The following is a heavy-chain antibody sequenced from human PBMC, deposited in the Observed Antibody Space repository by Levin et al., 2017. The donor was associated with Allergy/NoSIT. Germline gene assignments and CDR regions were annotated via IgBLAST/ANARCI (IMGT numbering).Heavy chain of an antibody. CDR3: ARPLGGAVERGGDDAFEV. CDR1: GASIESYY. Sequence: SETLSLTCTVSGASIESYYWSWIRQPPGKGLECLGYISHSGNTNYNPSLKSRVTISVDTSKNQFSLKLTSVTAADTAVYYCARPLGGAVERGGDDAFEVWGHGTMVTVSS. CDR2: ISHSGNT. J-gene: IGHJ3*01. D-gene: IGHD3-16*01. V-gene: IGHV4-59*01.